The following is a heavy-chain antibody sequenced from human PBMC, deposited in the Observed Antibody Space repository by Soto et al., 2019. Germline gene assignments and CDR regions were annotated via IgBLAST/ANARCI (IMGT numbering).Heavy chain of an antibody. D-gene: IGHD3-22*01. V-gene: IGHV3-30*18. CDR1: GFTFSSYG. CDR3: AKDCDYYDSSGSYYFDY. Sequence: PGGSLRLSCAASGFTFSSYGMHWVRQAPGKGLEWVAVISYDGSNKYYADSVKGRFTISRDNSKNTLYLQMNSLRAEDTAVYYRAKDCDYYDSSGSYYFDYWGQGTLVPVSS. CDR2: ISYDGSNK. J-gene: IGHJ4*02.